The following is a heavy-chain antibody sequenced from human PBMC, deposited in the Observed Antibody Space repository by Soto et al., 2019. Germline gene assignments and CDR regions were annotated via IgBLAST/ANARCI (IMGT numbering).Heavy chain of an antibody. CDR2: ISDIAYT. Sequence: SETLSLTCAVSGGSISSSNYYWGWIRQSPGKGLEWIGYISDIAYTSYNPSLKGRVSISVDTSRNQFSLTLTSVTAADTAVYYCERQGFGVLHGLVDVWGQGTTVTVSS. CDR3: ERQGFGVLHGLVDV. J-gene: IGHJ6*02. D-gene: IGHD3-10*01. CDR1: GGSISSSNYY. V-gene: IGHV4-61*05.